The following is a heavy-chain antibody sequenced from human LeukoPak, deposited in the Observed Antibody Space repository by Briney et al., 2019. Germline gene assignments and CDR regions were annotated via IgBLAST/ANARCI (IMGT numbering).Heavy chain of an antibody. CDR1: GFTFDDYA. D-gene: IGHD1/OR15-1a*01. J-gene: IGHJ5*02. Sequence: GGSLRLSCVASGFTFDDYAMHWVRQAPGKGLEWVSGINWNSGNIGYADSVKGRFTISRDNAKNSLYLQMNSLRPEDTALYYCAKGGRLTTLYNWFDPWGQGTLVTVSS. CDR2: INWNSGNI. V-gene: IGHV3-9*01. CDR3: AKGGRLTTLYNWFDP.